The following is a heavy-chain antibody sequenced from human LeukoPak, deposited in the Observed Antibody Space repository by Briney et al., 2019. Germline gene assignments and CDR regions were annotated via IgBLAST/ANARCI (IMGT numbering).Heavy chain of an antibody. D-gene: IGHD1-26*01. Sequence: SETLSLTCAIYSESFSGYFWSWIRQPPGKGLEWIGEINYSGSTNYNPSLKSRVTISVDTSKNQFSLKLSSVTAADTAVYYCARPVSDYYYYMDVWGKGTTVTVSS. CDR1: SESFSGYF. J-gene: IGHJ6*03. CDR3: ARPVSDYYYYMDV. V-gene: IGHV4-34*01. CDR2: INYSGST.